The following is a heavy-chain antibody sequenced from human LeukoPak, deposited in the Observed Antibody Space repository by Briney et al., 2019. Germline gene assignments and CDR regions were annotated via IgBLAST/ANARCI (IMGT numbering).Heavy chain of an antibody. D-gene: IGHD2-21*02. CDR3: ARYLAGYGGDGD. CDR1: GGSIRSDNSH. CDR2: IQTSGNT. V-gene: IGHV4-61*02. J-gene: IGHJ4*02. Sequence: SQTLSLTCTVSGGSIRSDNSHWSWVRQPAGKGLEWIGFIQTSGNTGCNPSLRSRVTMSVDTSKNQFSLNLSSVTAADTAMYYCARYLAGYGGDGDWGQGTLVTASS.